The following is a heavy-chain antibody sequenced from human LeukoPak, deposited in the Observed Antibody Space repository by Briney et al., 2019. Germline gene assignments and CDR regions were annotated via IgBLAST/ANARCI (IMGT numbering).Heavy chain of an antibody. J-gene: IGHJ4*02. CDR3: ASGLNSRSSSC. D-gene: IGHD6-13*01. Sequence: ATVKVSCKASGYSFTGYCMHWVRQAPGQGLEWMGRICPESGGTNYAQKFQGRVTMTTDTTVSTAYMELSGLKSDDTAVYYCASGLNSRSSSCWGQGTRVTVSS. CDR2: ICPESGGT. CDR1: GYSFTGYC. V-gene: IGHV1-2*02.